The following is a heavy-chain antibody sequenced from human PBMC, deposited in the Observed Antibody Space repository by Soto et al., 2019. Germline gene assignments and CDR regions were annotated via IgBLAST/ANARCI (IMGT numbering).Heavy chain of an antibody. CDR2: IKQDGSGT. CDR1: GFNFDNYY. J-gene: IGHJ4*02. V-gene: IGHV3-7*01. D-gene: IGHD1-1*01. CDR3: ARDTTGILDY. Sequence: TGGSLRLSCAASGFNFDNYYMAWVRQAPGKGLEWVANIKQDGSGTNYVDSLKGRFTISRDTAKNSLYLQMNNLRAEDSGVYFCARDTTGILDYWGQGTLVTVSS.